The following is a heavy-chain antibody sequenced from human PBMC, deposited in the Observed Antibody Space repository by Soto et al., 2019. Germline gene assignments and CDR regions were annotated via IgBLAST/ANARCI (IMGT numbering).Heavy chain of an antibody. Sequence: GASVKVSCKASGFTFTSSAVQWVRQARGQRLEWIGWIVVGSGNTNYAQKFQERVTITRDMSTSTAYMELSSLRSEDKAVYYCAAFDYYDSSGYPYPFDYWGQGTLVTVSS. CDR2: IVVGSGNT. CDR3: AAFDYYDSSGYPYPFDY. CDR1: GFTFTSSA. V-gene: IGHV1-58*01. D-gene: IGHD3-22*01. J-gene: IGHJ4*02.